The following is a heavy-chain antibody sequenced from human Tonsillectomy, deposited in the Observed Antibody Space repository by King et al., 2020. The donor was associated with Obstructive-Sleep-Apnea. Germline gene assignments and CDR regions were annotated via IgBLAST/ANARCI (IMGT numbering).Heavy chain of an antibody. CDR1: GVTFSEYY. CDR3: AKGSGSLLYYYYGMDV. J-gene: IGHJ6*02. Sequence: VQLVESGGGLVKPGGSLRLSCAASGVTFSEYYMSWIRQAPGKCLERGSYISSGGDKIYYGDSVKCRLTISRDDATSSLYLQMKSLRAEDTAVYYCAKGSGSLLYYYYGMDVWGQGTTVTVSS. V-gene: IGHV3-11*01. CDR2: ISSGGDKI. D-gene: IGHD3-10*01.